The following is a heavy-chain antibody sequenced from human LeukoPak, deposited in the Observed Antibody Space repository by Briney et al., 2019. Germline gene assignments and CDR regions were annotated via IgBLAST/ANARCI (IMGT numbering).Heavy chain of an antibody. D-gene: IGHD2-15*01. CDR2: VTSSGDYI. Sequence: PGGSLRLSRTASGFTFSDYYMNWVRQAPGKGLEWVSSVTSSGDYIYYADSVRGRFTVSRDSAKNSLYLQMNSLRAEDTAVYYCARDRLRAATDAFDIWGQGTMVTISS. CDR3: ARDRLRAATDAFDI. J-gene: IGHJ3*02. V-gene: IGHV3-21*01. CDR1: GFTFSDYY.